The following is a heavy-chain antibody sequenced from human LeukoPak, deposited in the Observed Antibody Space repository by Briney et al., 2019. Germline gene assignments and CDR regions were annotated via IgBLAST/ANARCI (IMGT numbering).Heavy chain of an antibody. CDR1: GYSISSGYY. CDR2: IYYSGST. V-gene: IGHV4-38-2*02. CDR3: ARAFVEWAYDSSGYFDHSAFDI. Sequence: SSETLSLTCTVSGYSISSGYYWGWIRQPPGKGLEWIGSIYYSGSTYYNPSLKSRVTISVDTSKNQFSLKLSSVTAADTAVYYCARAFVEWAYDSSGYFDHSAFDIWGQGTMVTVSS. J-gene: IGHJ3*02. D-gene: IGHD3-22*01.